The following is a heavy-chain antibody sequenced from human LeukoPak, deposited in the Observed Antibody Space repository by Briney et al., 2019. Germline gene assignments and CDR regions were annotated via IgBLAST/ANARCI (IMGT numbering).Heavy chain of an antibody. V-gene: IGHV3-23*01. CDR3: AKGSRGYYYDSSGYYGDY. D-gene: IGHD3-22*01. CDR1: GFTFSSYA. J-gene: IGHJ4*02. CDR2: ISGSGGST. Sequence: GGSLRLSCAAFGFTFSSYAMSWVRQAPGKGLEWVSAISGSGGSTYYADSVKGRFTISRDNSKNTLYLQMNSLRAEDTAVYYCAKGSRGYYYDSSGYYGDYWGQGSLVTVSS.